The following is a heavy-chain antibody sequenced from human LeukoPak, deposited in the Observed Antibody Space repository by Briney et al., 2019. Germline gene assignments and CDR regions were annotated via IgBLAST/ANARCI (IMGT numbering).Heavy chain of an antibody. CDR2: IYHSGST. Sequence: SETLSLTCAVSGGSISSGGYSWSWIRQPPGKGLEWIGYIYHSGSTYYNPSLKSRVTISVDRPKNQFSLKLSSVTAADTAVYYCARSRASVRLDPDAFDIWGQGTMVTVSS. V-gene: IGHV4-30-2*01. CDR1: GGSISSGGYS. D-gene: IGHD1-1*01. J-gene: IGHJ3*02. CDR3: ARSRASVRLDPDAFDI.